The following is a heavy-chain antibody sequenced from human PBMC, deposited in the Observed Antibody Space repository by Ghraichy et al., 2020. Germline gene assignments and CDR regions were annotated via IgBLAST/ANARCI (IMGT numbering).Heavy chain of an antibody. D-gene: IGHD1-26*01. CDR2: ISYDGSNK. J-gene: IGHJ4*02. V-gene: IGHV3-30-3*01. Sequence: GGSLRLSCAASGFTFSSYAMHWVRQAPGKGLEWVAVISYDGSNKYYADSVKGRFTISRDNSKNTLYLQMNSLRAEDTAVYYCASSGSYQGLDYWGQGTLVTVSS. CDR1: GFTFSSYA. CDR3: ASSGSYQGLDY.